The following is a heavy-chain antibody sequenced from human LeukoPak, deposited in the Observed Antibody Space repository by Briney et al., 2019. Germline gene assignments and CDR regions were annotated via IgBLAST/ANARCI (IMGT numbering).Heavy chain of an antibody. J-gene: IGHJ4*02. V-gene: IGHV4-39*01. CDR2: IYYSGST. CDR1: GGSFSSSSYY. Sequence: SETLSLTCTVSGGSFSSSSYYWGWIRQPPGKGLEWIGYIYYSGSTNYNPSLKSRVTISVDTSKNQFSLKLSSVTATDTAVYYCARHEAQDFDYWGQGTLVTVSS. CDR3: ARHEAQDFDY.